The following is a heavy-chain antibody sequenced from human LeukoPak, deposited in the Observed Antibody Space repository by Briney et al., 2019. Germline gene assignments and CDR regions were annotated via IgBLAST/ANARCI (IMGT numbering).Heavy chain of an antibody. D-gene: IGHD1-26*01. CDR1: GYTFTSYY. CDR3: ARRAWGARRGLSFDY. CDR2: INPSGGST. V-gene: IGHV1-46*01. J-gene: IGHJ4*02. Sequence: ASVTVSCKASGYTFTSYYMHWVRQAPGQGLEWMGIINPSGGSTSYAQKFQGRVTMTRDTSTSTVYMELSSLRSEDTAVYYCARRAWGARRGLSFDYWGQGTLVTVSS.